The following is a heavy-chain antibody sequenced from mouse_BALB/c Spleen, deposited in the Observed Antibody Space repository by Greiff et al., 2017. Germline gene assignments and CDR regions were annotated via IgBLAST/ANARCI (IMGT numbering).Heavy chain of an antibody. V-gene: IGHV1-80*01. CDR3: ARDGEGFSYSCDY. Sequence: QVQLKQSGAELVRPGSSVKISCKASGYAFSSYWMNWVKQRPGQGLEWIGQIYPGDGDTDYNGKFKGKATLTADKSSSTAYMQLSSLTSEDSAVYFCARDGEGFSYSCDYWGQSATLAVSS. CDR1: GYAFSSYW. CDR2: IYPGDGDT. J-gene: IGHJ2*01. D-gene: IGHD2-3*01.